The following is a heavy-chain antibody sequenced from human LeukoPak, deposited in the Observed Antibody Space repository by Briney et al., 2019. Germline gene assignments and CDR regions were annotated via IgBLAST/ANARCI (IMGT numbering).Heavy chain of an antibody. D-gene: IGHD3-3*01. J-gene: IGHJ6*02. CDR1: GYTFTSYY. CDR3: ARVRTIFGVVIHYYYYGMDV. V-gene: IGHV1-46*01. Sequence: GASVKVSCKASGYTFTSYYMHWVRQAPGQGLEWMGIINPSGGSTSYAQKFQGRVTMTRDTSISTAYMELSRLRSDDTAVYYCARVRTIFGVVIHYYYYGMDVWGQGTTVTVSS. CDR2: INPSGGST.